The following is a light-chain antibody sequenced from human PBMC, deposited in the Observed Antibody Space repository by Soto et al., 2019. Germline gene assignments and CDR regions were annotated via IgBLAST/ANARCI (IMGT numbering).Light chain of an antibody. CDR3: QHYDGSPRT. V-gene: IGKV3-20*01. CDR2: GVF. CDR1: QSVRSNY. Sequence: ETVLTQSPGTVSLYPGERATLSCTTSQSVRSNYLAWYQQKPGQAPRLVVYGVFNRPTGIPDRFSGSGSGTDFTLTISGLEPEDSAVYYCQHYDGSPRTFGQGTKLEI. J-gene: IGKJ2*01.